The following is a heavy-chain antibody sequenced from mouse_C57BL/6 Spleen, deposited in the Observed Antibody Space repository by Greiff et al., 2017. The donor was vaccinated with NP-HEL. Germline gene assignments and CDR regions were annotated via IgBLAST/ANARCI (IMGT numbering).Heavy chain of an antibody. D-gene: IGHD4-1*01. J-gene: IGHJ4*01. CDR2: IWRGGST. Sequence: QVQLQQSGPGLVQPSQSLSITCTVSGFSLTSYGVHLVRQSPGKGLEWLGVIWRGGSTDYNAAFMSRLSLTKDNSKSKVFFKMNSLQADDTAIYYCAKHWGDYAMDYWGQGTSVTVSS. V-gene: IGHV2-5*01. CDR1: GFSLTSYG. CDR3: AKHWGDYAMDY.